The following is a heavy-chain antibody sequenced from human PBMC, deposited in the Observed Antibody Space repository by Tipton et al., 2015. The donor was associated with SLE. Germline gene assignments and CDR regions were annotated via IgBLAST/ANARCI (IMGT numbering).Heavy chain of an antibody. Sequence: LRLSCTVSGGSFSSYYWSWVRQPPGKGLEWVGRIYTSGSTNYNPSLKSRVTMSVDTSKNQISLKLSYVTAADTAVYYCASVSIYYEILSGYYDNDYYYTMDVWCQATTVTVSS. CDR3: ASVSIYYEILSGYYDNDYYYTMDV. CDR2: IYTSGST. V-gene: IGHV4-4*07. J-gene: IGHJ6*02. D-gene: IGHD3-9*01. CDR1: GGSFSSYY.